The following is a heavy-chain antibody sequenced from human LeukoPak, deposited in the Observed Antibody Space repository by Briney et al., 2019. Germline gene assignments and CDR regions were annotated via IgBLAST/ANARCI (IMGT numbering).Heavy chain of an antibody. CDR2: ISAYNGNT. J-gene: IGHJ4*02. Sequence: ASVKVSCKASGYTFTSYGISWVRQAPGQGLEWMGWISAYNGNTNYAQKLQGRVTMTTDTSTSTAYMELRGLRSDDTAVYYCARDSEYKSSGYYLQIDFWGQGTLVTVSS. CDR1: GYTFTSYG. V-gene: IGHV1-18*01. D-gene: IGHD3-22*01. CDR3: ARDSEYKSSGYYLQIDF.